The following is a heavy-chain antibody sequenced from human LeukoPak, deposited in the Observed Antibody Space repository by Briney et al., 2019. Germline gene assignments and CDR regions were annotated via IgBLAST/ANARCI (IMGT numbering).Heavy chain of an antibody. CDR3: ARDPSSSSDSDY. CDR1: GDSIRKSRYY. CDR2: IYYGGTT. Sequence: SETLSLTCAVSGDSIRKSRYYWGWIRQPPGKGLEWIGSIYYGGTTYYNPSLKSRVTISVDTSKNQFSLKVTSVTAADTAVYYCARDPSSSSDSDYWGQGTLVTVSS. J-gene: IGHJ4*02. D-gene: IGHD6-6*01. V-gene: IGHV4-39*07.